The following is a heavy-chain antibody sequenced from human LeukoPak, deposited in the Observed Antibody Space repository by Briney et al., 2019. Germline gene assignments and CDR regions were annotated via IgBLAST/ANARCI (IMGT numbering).Heavy chain of an antibody. Sequence: KTSETLSLTCTVSGGSISGRRHSWGWIRQPPGKGLEWIGQIYASGTTEYNPSLKSRVAIFVDTSKNQFSLMLTSLTAADTAVYHCARDLGYCSGGSCYRNWFDPWGQGTLVTVSS. V-gene: IGHV4-39*02. CDR3: ARDLGYCSGGSCYRNWFDP. J-gene: IGHJ5*02. CDR1: GGSISGRRHS. D-gene: IGHD2-15*01. CDR2: IYASGTT.